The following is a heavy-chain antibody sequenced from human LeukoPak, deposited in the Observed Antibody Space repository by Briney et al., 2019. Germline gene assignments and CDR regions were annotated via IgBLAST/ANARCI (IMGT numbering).Heavy chain of an antibody. Sequence: PGGSLRLSCAASGFTFNNYAVSWVRQAPGKGLEWVSVISGSGANTYYADSVKGRFTITRDNSKNTLYLQMNSLRAEDTAVYYCANEVPHFDYWGQGTLVTVSS. D-gene: IGHD2-2*01. CDR3: ANEVPHFDY. J-gene: IGHJ4*02. CDR1: GFTFNNYA. V-gene: IGHV3-23*01. CDR2: ISGSGANT.